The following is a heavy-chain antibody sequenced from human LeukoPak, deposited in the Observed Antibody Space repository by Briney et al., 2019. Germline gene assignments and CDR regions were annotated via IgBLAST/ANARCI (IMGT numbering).Heavy chain of an antibody. CDR2: IYYSGST. V-gene: IGHV4-39*01. D-gene: IGHD3-10*01. Sequence: SETLSLTCTVSGGSISSSSYYWGWIRQPPGKGLEWIGSIYYSGSTYYNPSLKSRVTISVDTSKNQFSLKPSSVTAADTAVYYCARLTMVRYYYYYYGMDVWGQGTTVTVSS. CDR3: ARLTMVRYYYYYYGMDV. CDR1: GGSISSSSYY. J-gene: IGHJ6*02.